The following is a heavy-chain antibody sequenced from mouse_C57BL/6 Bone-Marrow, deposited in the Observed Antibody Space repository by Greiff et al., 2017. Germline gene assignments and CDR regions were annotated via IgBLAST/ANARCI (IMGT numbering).Heavy chain of an antibody. CDR2: IYPRSGNT. D-gene: IGHD2-4*01. J-gene: IGHJ4*01. CDR1: GYTFTSYG. V-gene: IGHV1-81*01. CDR3: ARTNIYYDYEGYAMDY. Sequence: QVQLQQSGAELARPGASVKLSCKASGYTFTSYGISWVKQRTGQGLEWIGEIYPRSGNTYYNEKFKGKATLTADKSSSTAYMELRSLTSEDSVVYLDARTNIYYDYEGYAMDYWGQGTSVTVSS.